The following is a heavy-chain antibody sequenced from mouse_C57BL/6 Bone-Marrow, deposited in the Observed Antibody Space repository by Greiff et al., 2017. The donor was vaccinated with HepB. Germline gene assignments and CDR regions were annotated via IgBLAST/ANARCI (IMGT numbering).Heavy chain of an antibody. J-gene: IGHJ4*01. D-gene: IGHD2-1*01. CDR3: ARLDLPPMDY. V-gene: IGHV5-6*01. CDR1: GFTFSSYG. CDR2: ISSGGSYT. Sequence: EVKVVESGGDLVKPGGSLKLSCAASGFTFSSYGMSWVRQTPDKRLEWVATISSGGSYTYYPDSVKGRFTISRDNAKNTLYLQMSSLKSEDTAMYYCARLDLPPMDYWGQGTSVTVSS.